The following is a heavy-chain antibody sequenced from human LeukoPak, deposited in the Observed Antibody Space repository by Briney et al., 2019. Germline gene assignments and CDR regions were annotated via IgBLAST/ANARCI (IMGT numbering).Heavy chain of an antibody. Sequence: AGGSLRLSCAASGFIFSHNGMHWVRQAPGKGLEGVAVISYDGSNKQYGDSMKGRFTISRDNSQNTLYLQMNSLRAEDTAVYYCAKGYYDSGSWGQGTLVTVSS. CDR1: GFIFSHNG. J-gene: IGHJ4*02. CDR3: AKGYYDSGS. CDR2: ISYDGSNK. D-gene: IGHD3-22*01. V-gene: IGHV3-30*18.